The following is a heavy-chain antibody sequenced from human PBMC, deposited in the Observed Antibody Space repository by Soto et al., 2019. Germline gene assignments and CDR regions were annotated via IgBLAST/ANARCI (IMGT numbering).Heavy chain of an antibody. J-gene: IGHJ6*02. CDR3: ARGFVLVPAHYYYYGMDV. CDR1: GGSISSSTYY. V-gene: IGHV4-39*01. D-gene: IGHD2-2*01. Sequence: QLQLQESGPGLVKPSETLSLTCTVSGGSISSSTYYWGWIRQPPGKGLEWIGSIYNSGSTYFNPSLKSRVTISVDTSKNQFSLKLSSVTAADTAVYYCARGFVLVPAHYYYYGMDVWGQGTTVTVSS. CDR2: IYNSGST.